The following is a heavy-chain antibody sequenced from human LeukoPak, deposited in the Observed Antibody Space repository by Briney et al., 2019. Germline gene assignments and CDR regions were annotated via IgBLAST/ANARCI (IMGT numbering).Heavy chain of an antibody. D-gene: IGHD3-22*01. CDR2: ISYDGGNK. CDR3: ARHDSSGYLDY. CDR1: GFTFSSYA. J-gene: IGHJ4*02. Sequence: GGSLRLSCAASGFTFSSYAMHWVRQAPGKGLEWVAVISYDGGNKYYADSVKGRFTISRDNSKNTLYLQMNSLRAEDTAVYYCARHDSSGYLDYWGQGTLVTVSS. V-gene: IGHV3-30*04.